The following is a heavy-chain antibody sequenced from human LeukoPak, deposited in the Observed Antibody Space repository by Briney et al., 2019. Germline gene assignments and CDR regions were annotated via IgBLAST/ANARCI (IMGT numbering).Heavy chain of an antibody. CDR1: GGSISSGGYS. CDR3: ARGPVISLVAEMATINQATNRKIYYFDY. V-gene: IGHV4-30-2*01. J-gene: IGHJ4*02. D-gene: IGHD5-24*01. Sequence: NPSETLSLTCAVSGGSISSGGYSWSWIRQPPGKGLEWIGYIYHSGSTYYNPSLKSRVTISVDRSKNQFSLKLSSVTAADTAVYYCARGPVISLVAEMATINQATNRKIYYFDYWGQGTLVTVSS. CDR2: IYHSGST.